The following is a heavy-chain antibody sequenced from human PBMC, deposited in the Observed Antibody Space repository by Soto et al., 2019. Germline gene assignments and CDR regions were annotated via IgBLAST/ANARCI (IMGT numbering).Heavy chain of an antibody. CDR1: GGSISSSSYY. J-gene: IGHJ4*02. Sequence: SETLSLTCTVSGGSISSSSYYWGWIRQAPGKGREWIGCIYCSGSTYYNPSLKGRVTISVDTSKNQFSLKLSSVTAADTAVYYCARRLYCSGDSCYGFVFDYWGQGTLVTASS. CDR3: ARRLYCSGDSCYGFVFDY. D-gene: IGHD2-15*01. CDR2: IYCSGST. V-gene: IGHV4-39*01.